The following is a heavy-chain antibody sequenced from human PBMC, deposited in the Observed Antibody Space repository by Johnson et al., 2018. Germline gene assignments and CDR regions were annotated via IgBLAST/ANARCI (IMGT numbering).Heavy chain of an antibody. CDR2: IYYSGST. CDR3: AKGIGWELPPLYYYYGMDV. CDR1: GGSISSYY. V-gene: IGHV4-59*01. Sequence: QVQLQESGPGLVKPSETLSLTCTVSGGSISSYYWSWIRQPPGKGLEWIGYIYYSGSTNYNPSPKSRVPISVEPPKNQFPLKLSSVTAADTAVYYFAKGIGWELPPLYYYYGMDVWGQGTTVTVSS. D-gene: IGHD1-26*01. J-gene: IGHJ6*02.